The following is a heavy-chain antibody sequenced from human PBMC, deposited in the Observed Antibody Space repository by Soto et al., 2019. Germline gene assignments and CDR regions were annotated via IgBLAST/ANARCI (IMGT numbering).Heavy chain of an antibody. CDR1: GDSIRSHH. J-gene: IGHJ6*03. CDR2: ISYSGST. CDR3: ARLVSDYGDSAYYYYYMDV. V-gene: IGHV4-59*08. D-gene: IGHD4-17*01. Sequence: SETLSLTCTVSGDSIRSHHWSWTRQPPGKGLEWVGYISYSGSTNYNPSLKSRVTISVDTSKNQFSLKLSSVTAADTAAYYCARLVSDYGDSAYYYYYMDVWGKGTTVTVSS.